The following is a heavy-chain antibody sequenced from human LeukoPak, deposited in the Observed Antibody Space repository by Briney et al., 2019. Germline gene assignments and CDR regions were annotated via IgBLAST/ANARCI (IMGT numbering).Heavy chain of an antibody. Sequence: SETLSLTCTVSGGSISSYYWSWIRQPPGKGPEWIGYIYYSGSTNYNPSLKSRVTISVDTSKNQFSLKLSSVTAADTAVYYCARDHRDFVYWGQGTLVTVSS. CDR1: GGSISSYY. V-gene: IGHV4-59*01. J-gene: IGHJ4*02. CDR3: ARDHRDFVY. CDR2: IYYSGST.